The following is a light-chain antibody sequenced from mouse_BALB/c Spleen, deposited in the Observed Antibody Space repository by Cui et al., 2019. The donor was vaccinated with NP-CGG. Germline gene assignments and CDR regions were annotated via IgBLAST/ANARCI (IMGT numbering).Light chain of an antibody. J-gene: IGLJ1*01. Sequence: QVVVTQESALTTSPVETVTPTCRPSSRAVTASNYANWVQEKPDHLFTGLIGGTNNRAPGVPARFSGSLIGDKAALTITGAQTEDEAIYFCALWYSNHWVFGGGTKLTVL. CDR1: SRAVTASNY. V-gene: IGLV1*01. CDR2: GTN. CDR3: ALWYSNHWV.